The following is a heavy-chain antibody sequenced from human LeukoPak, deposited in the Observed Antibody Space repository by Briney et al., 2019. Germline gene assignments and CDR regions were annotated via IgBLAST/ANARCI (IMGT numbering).Heavy chain of an antibody. CDR1: Y. CDR2: INPNRGGK. D-gene: IGHD6-25*01. V-gene: IGHV1-2*02. J-gene: IGHJ4*02. Sequence: YMQWVRRAPGQGLEGMGWINPNRGGKKYAKKFQGRVNMNRETYKSTAYMELSRLRSDDTAVYYCARGDSSAVYWGQGTLVTVSS. CDR3: ARGDSSAVY.